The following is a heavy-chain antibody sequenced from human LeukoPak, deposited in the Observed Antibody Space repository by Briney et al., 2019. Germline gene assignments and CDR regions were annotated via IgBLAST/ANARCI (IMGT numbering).Heavy chain of an antibody. Sequence: GGSLRLSCAASGFTVSSNYMSWVRQAPGKGLEWVSIIYSVGSTYYADSVEGRFAISRDHSKNTLYLQMNSLRAEDTAVYYCARGGVLTNYFLDCWGQGALVTVSS. CDR3: ARGGVLTNYFLDC. V-gene: IGHV3-66*01. CDR2: IYSVGST. D-gene: IGHD3-9*01. J-gene: IGHJ4*02. CDR1: GFTVSSNY.